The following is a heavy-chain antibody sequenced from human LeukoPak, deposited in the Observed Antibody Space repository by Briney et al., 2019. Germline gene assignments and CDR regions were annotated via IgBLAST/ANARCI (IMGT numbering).Heavy chain of an antibody. D-gene: IGHD6-13*01. CDR2: VSAYSGDT. V-gene: IGHV1-18*01. Sequence: ASVKVSCKASGYTFTTYGITWVRQAPGQGLEWMGWVSAYSGDTDYAQSLQGRVTMTTDTSTSTAYMELTTLRSDDTAVYYCARGLRQRAAAGVRYWFDPWGQGTLVTVSS. CDR1: GYTFTTYG. CDR3: ARGLRQRAAAGVRYWFDP. J-gene: IGHJ5*02.